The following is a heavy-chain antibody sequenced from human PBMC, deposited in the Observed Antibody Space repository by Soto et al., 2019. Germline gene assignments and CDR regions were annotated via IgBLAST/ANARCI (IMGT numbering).Heavy chain of an antibody. D-gene: IGHD6-6*01. CDR3: ARVGGLAARTFDY. V-gene: IGHV4-59*07. J-gene: IGHJ4*02. Sequence: SDTLCHTCTVYVVSISDFYWSWIRQPPWKGLEGIGYIYYSGSTNYNPSLKSRATISVDTSKNQCSLKLRSMSTADTVVYYCARVGGLAARTFDYWGPGTLVTVS. CDR2: IYYSGST. CDR1: VVSISDFY.